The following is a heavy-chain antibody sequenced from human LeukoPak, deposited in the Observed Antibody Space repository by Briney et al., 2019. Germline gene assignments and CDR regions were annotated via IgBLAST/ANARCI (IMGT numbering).Heavy chain of an antibody. CDR3: ARGVGADFDY. D-gene: IGHD1-26*01. CDR1: DGSINSYY. V-gene: IGHV4-59*01. CDR2: IYYNGNT. Sequence: NPSETLSLTCSVSDGSINSYYWNWIRRPPGKGLEWIGYIYYNGNTNYSPSLKSRVTISVDTSKNQFSLKLSSVTAADTAVYYCARGVGADFDYWGQGTLVTVSS. J-gene: IGHJ4*02.